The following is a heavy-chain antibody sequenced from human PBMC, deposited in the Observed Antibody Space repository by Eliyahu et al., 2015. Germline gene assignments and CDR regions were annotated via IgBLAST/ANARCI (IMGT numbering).Heavy chain of an antibody. D-gene: IGHD5-18*01. CDR1: EFAFXSYW. CDR2: INGDGSDR. V-gene: IGHV3-74*01. CDR3: ARGGYNHGFDI. J-gene: IGHJ3*02. Sequence: EVQLVESGGGLVQPGGSLXLSXAASXFEFAFXSYWMHWVRQAPGEGLVWVSRINGDGSDRIYADSVKGRFTVSRDNAKNTVSLEMRSLRAEDTAVYYCARGGYNHGFDIWGQGTMVTVSS.